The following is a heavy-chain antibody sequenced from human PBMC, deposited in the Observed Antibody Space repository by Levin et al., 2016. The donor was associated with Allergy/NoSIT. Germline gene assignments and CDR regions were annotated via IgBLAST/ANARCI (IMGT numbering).Heavy chain of an antibody. D-gene: IGHD3-22*01. CDR2: IYTSGST. CDR3: ARDQGIVVVTYFDY. J-gene: IGHJ4*02. V-gene: IGHV4-4*07. Sequence: WIRQPPGKGLEWIGRIYTSGSTNYNPSLKSRVTMSVDTSKNQFSLKLSSVTAADTAVYYCARDQGIVVVTYFDYWGQGTLVTVSS.